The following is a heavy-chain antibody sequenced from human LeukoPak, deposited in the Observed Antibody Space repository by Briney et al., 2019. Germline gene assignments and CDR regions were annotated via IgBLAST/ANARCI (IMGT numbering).Heavy chain of an antibody. CDR1: GYTLTELS. J-gene: IGHJ5*02. CDR2: FDPEDGET. V-gene: IGHV1-24*01. CDR3: AKPTTVVTRTPHWFDP. D-gene: IGHD4-23*01. Sequence: AASVKVSCKVSGYTLTELSMHWVRQAPGKGLEWMGGFDPEDGETIYAQKFQGRVTMTEDTSTDTAYMELSSLRSEDTAVYYCAKPTTVVTRTPHWFDPWGQGTLVTVSS.